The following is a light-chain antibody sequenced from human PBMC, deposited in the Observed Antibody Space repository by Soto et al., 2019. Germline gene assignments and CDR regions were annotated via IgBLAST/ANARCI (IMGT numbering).Light chain of an antibody. CDR2: GAS. V-gene: IGKV1-39*01. CDR1: QSIGSC. CDR3: QQSYSTPLT. J-gene: IGKJ4*01. Sequence: DIQMTQSPSSLSASVGDRVTITCRGSQSIGSCLSWYQQKPGKAPKLLSYGASSLQSAVPSRFSGSGSGTDFTLTSSSLHPEDFATYYCQQSYSTPLTFGGGTKVEIK.